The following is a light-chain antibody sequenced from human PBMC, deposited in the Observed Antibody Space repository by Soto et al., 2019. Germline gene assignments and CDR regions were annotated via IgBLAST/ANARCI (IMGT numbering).Light chain of an antibody. V-gene: IGKV1-27*01. CDR1: QGISTY. Sequence: DIQMTQSPSSLSASVGDRVTITCRASQGISTYLAWYQQKPGKVPKLLIYAASTLQSGVPSRFSGSGSGTDFTLTISSLQPEDVATSYCQKYNSAPLTLGGGTKVESK. CDR2: AAS. CDR3: QKYNSAPLT. J-gene: IGKJ4*01.